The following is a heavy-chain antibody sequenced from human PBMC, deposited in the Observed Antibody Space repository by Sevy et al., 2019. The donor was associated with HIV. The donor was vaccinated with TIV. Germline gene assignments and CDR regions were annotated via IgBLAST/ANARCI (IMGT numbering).Heavy chain of an antibody. V-gene: IGHV3-48*01. CDR1: EFTFSSYS. Sequence: GGCLRLSCAASEFTFSSYSMNWVRQAPGKGLEWISYIIPSDTTIYYADSVKGRFTISRDNAKNSLYLQMNSLRAEDTAVYYCVRDFMYAFDIWGQGTMVTVSS. D-gene: IGHD3-10*02. J-gene: IGHJ3*02. CDR2: IIPSDTTI. CDR3: VRDFMYAFDI.